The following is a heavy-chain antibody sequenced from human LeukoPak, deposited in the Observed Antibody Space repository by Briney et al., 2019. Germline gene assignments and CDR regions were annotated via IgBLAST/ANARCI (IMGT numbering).Heavy chain of an antibody. CDR3: ARYYDSSGYYYVGAFDI. CDR1: GGTFSSYA. Sequence: SVKVSCKASGGTFSSYAISWVRQAPGQGLEWMGGIIPIFGTANYAQKFQGRVTITTDESTSTAYVELSSLRSEDTAVYYCARYYDSSGYYYVGAFDIWGQGTMVTVSS. CDR2: IIPIFGTA. J-gene: IGHJ3*02. V-gene: IGHV1-69*05. D-gene: IGHD3-22*01.